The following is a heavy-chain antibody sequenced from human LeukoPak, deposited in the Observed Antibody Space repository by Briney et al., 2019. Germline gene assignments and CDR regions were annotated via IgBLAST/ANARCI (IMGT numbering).Heavy chain of an antibody. D-gene: IGHD2-2*01. CDR2: ISGDGGNT. V-gene: IGHV3-64*01. CDR1: GFTFSSYS. CDR3: ARGGYCSSTSCSGAFDI. Sequence: GGSLRLSCAVSGFTFSSYSMHWVRQAPGKGLESISAISGDGGNTYYANSVKGRFTISRDNSENTLYLQMGSLTAEDMAVYYCARGGYCSSTSCSGAFDIWGQGTMVTVSS. J-gene: IGHJ3*02.